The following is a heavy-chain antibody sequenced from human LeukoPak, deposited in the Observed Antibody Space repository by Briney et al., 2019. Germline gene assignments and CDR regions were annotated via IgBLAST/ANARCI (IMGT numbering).Heavy chain of an antibody. CDR1: GGSISSYY. CDR3: ARDDDDYVWGSYRY. CDR2: IYYSGST. Sequence: SETLSLTCTVSGGSISSYYWSWIRQPPGKGLEWFGYIYYSGSTNYNPSLKSRVTISVDTSKNQFSLKLSSVTAADTAVYYCARDDDDYVWGSYRYWGQGTLVTVSS. D-gene: IGHD3-16*02. J-gene: IGHJ4*02. V-gene: IGHV4-59*01.